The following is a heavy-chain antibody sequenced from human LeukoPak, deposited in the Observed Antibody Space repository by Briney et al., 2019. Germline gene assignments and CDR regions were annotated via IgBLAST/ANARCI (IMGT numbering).Heavy chain of an antibody. D-gene: IGHD6-13*01. Sequence: SETLSLTCTVSGGSISSYYWSWIRQPAGKGLEWIGRIYTSGSTNYNPSLKSRVTMSVDTSKNQFSLKLSSVTAADTAVYYCVRAYSSSWYINWFDPWGQGTLVTVSS. CDR2: IYTSGST. CDR3: VRAYSSSWYINWFDP. V-gene: IGHV4-4*07. CDR1: GGSISSYY. J-gene: IGHJ5*02.